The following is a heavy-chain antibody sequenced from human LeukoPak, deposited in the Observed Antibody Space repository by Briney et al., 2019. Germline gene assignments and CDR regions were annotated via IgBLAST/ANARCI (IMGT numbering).Heavy chain of an antibody. V-gene: IGHV1-24*01. D-gene: IGHD1-14*01. Sequence: ASVKVSCKVSGYTLTELSMHWVRQAPGKGVEWMGGFDPEDGETIYAQKFQGRVTMTEDTSTDTAYMERSSLRSEDTAVYYCATDLPVDGGYWGQGTLVTVSS. CDR1: GYTLTELS. J-gene: IGHJ4*02. CDR3: ATDLPVDGGY. CDR2: FDPEDGET.